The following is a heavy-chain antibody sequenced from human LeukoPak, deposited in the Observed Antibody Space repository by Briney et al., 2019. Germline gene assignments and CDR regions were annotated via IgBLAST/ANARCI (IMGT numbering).Heavy chain of an antibody. CDR2: ISYDGSNK. CDR3: AGCMVRGERDHYDAFDI. J-gene: IGHJ3*02. CDR1: GFTFSTYA. D-gene: IGHD3-10*01. V-gene: IGHV3-30-3*01. Sequence: PGGSLRLSCAASGFTFSTYAMHWVRQAPGKGLEWVAVISYDGSNKYYADSVKGRFTISRDKSKNTLYLQMSSLRAEDTAVYYCAGCMVRGERDHYDAFDIWGQGTMVTVSS.